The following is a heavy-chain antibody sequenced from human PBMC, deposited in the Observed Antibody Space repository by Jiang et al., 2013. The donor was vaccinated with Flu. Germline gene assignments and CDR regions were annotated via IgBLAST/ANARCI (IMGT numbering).Heavy chain of an antibody. J-gene: IGHJ4*02. CDR1: GYTFTSYG. Sequence: SGAEVKKPGASVKVSCKASGYTFTSYGISWVRQAPGQGLEWMGWISAYNGNTNYAQKPQGRVTMTTDTSTSTAYMELRSLRSDDTAVYYCARDGATYYYDSSGYAQDYWGQGTLVTVSS. D-gene: IGHD3-22*01. V-gene: IGHV1-18*01. CDR3: ARDGATYYYDSSGYAQDY. CDR2: ISAYNGNT.